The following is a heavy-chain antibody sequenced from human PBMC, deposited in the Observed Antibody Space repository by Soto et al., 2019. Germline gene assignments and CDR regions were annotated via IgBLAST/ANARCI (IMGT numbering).Heavy chain of an antibody. CDR3: TKGYYGSGSSYFDY. CDR2: ISWNSRSI. Sequence: GGSLRLSRAASGFTVAESAMHWVRQAPGKGLEWVSGISWNSRSIDYADSVKGRFTISRDNAKNSLFLQMNSLRPEDTALYYCTKGYYGSGSSYFDYWGRGALVTVSS. CDR1: GFTVAESA. J-gene: IGHJ4*02. V-gene: IGHV3-9*01. D-gene: IGHD3-10*01.